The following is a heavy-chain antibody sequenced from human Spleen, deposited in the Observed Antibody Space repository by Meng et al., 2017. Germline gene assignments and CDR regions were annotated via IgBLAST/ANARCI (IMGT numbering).Heavy chain of an antibody. J-gene: IGHJ4*02. Sequence: GESLKISCAASGFTFSNAWMSWVRQAPGKGLEWVGRIKSKTDGGTTDYAAPVKGRFTISRDDSKNTLYLQMNSLKTEDTAVYYCTTHSGYDYRGVLGYYFDYWGQGTLVTVSS. CDR1: GFTFSNAW. V-gene: IGHV3-15*01. D-gene: IGHD5-12*01. CDR3: TTHSGYDYRGVLGYYFDY. CDR2: IKSKTDGGTT.